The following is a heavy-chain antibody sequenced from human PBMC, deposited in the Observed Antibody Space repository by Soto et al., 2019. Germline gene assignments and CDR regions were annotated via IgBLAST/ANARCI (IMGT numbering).Heavy chain of an antibody. Sequence: QVQLQQWGAGLLKPSETLSLTCAVYGGSFSDYFWSWIRQPPGKGLEWIGEINHSGTTNYNPSLKRRVTMSLDTSKNHFSLNLTSVTAADTAVYYSVATTMAYYYGMDVWGQGTTVTVSS. CDR2: INHSGTT. CDR3: VATTMAYYYGMDV. D-gene: IGHD5-12*01. J-gene: IGHJ6*02. V-gene: IGHV4-34*01. CDR1: GGSFSDYF.